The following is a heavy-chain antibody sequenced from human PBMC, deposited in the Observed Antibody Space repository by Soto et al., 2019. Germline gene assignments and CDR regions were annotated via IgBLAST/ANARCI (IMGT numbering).Heavy chain of an antibody. CDR2: IYNIGST. D-gene: IGHD2-15*01. Sequence: SETLSLTCTVSGGSISGYYWSWLRQPPGKGLEWIGYIYNIGSTNYNPSLKSRVTISVNTSKNQFSLKLNSVTAADTAMYYCASLFCSGATCYSDYWGQGMLVTVSS. CDR1: GGSISGYY. J-gene: IGHJ4*02. CDR3: ASLFCSGATCYSDY. V-gene: IGHV4-59*08.